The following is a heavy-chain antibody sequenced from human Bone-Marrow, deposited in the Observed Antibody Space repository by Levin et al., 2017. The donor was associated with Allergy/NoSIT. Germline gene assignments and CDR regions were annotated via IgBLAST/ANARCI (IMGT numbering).Heavy chain of an antibody. J-gene: IGHJ3*02. CDR1: GYTFTSFG. V-gene: IGHV1-18*01. Sequence: GESLKISCKASGYTFTSFGITWVRQAPGQGLEWMGWISGHNGDTNYAQKVQGRVTLTTDTSTNTAYMELRNLRSDDTALYYCARVMDWGSVNAFDIWGQGTMVTVSS. CDR2: ISGHNGDT. CDR3: ARVMDWGSVNAFDI. D-gene: IGHD3/OR15-3a*01.